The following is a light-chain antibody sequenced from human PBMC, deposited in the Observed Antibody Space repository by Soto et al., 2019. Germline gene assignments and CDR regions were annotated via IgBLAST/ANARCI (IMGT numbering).Light chain of an antibody. V-gene: IGKV3-20*01. CDR3: QQYTVSPNT. Sequence: EIVLTQSPGTLSLSPGERATLSCRASQSVSSSYLAWYQQKPGQAPRLLIFGASSRATGIPDRFSGSGSGTDFTLTISRLEPEDFAVYYCQQYTVSPNTFGKGTKLEIK. J-gene: IGKJ2*01. CDR2: GAS. CDR1: QSVSSSY.